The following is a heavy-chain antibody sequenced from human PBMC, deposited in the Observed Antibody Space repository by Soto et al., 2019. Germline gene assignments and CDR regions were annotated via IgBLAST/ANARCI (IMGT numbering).Heavy chain of an antibody. V-gene: IGHV3-33*01. CDR3: ARSLITYRDYEPSRD. Sequence: QVQLLESGGGVVQPGGSLRLSCVESGLTCSGLGMNFSSYGMERVRQAPGKGLEWVALIGGTGSKEEYADSVKGRFTISRDNSKNTVDLKLSSLRVEETGVYYCARSLITYRDYEPSRDWGPGTLVTVSS. CDR2: IGGTGSKE. D-gene: IGHD5-12*01. J-gene: IGHJ4*02. CDR1: GLTCSGLG.